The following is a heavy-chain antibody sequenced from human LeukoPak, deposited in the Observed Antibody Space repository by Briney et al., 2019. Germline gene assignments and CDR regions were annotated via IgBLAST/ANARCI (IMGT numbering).Heavy chain of an antibody. CDR2: IYTSGST. Sequence: SETLSLTCTVSGGSISSYYWIWIRQPAAKGLEWIGRIYTSGSTNYNPSLKSRVTMSVDTSKNQFSLKLSSVTAADTAVYYCAREGEYSRSSAAYYFDSWGQGTLVTVSS. J-gene: IGHJ4*02. CDR3: AREGEYSRSSAAYYFDS. D-gene: IGHD6-6*01. CDR1: GGSISSYY. V-gene: IGHV4-4*07.